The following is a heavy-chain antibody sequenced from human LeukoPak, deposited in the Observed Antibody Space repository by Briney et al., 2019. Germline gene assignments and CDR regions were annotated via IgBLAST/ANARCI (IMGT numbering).Heavy chain of an antibody. CDR3: ARDYCSSTSCLFDY. D-gene: IGHD2-2*01. CDR1: GYTFTGYH. V-gene: IGHV1-2*06. Sequence: ASVKVSCRASGYTFTGYHMHWVRQAPGQGFEWMGRINPNSGDTNYAQNFQGRVTMTRDTSINTAYMELSRLRSDDTAVYYYARDYCSSTSCLFDYWGQGTLVTVSS. J-gene: IGHJ4*02. CDR2: INPNSGDT.